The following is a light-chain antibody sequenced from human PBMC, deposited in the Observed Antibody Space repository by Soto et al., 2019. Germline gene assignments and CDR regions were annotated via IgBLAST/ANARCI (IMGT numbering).Light chain of an antibody. J-gene: IGLJ3*02. Sequence: QSALTQPASVPGSPEQSITISCTGPGSDVGSFDLVSWYQQHPGKAPKLIIFEGSKRPSGVSDRFSGSKSDNRASLTISGLQAEDEADYYCSSYAGSLTWVFGGGTKLTVL. CDR2: EGS. CDR1: GSDVGSFDL. V-gene: IGLV2-23*01. CDR3: SSYAGSLTWV.